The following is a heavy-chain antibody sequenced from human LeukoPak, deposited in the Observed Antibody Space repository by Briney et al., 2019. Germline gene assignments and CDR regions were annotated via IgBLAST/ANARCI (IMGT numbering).Heavy chain of an antibody. J-gene: IGHJ4*02. CDR3: ASRIGKQLVPGYFDY. Sequence: SVKVSCKASGGTFSSYAISWVRQAPGQGLEWMGGIIPIFGTANYAQKFQGRVTITTDESTSTAYMELSSLRSEDTAVYYCASRIGKQLVPGYFDYWGQGTLVTVSS. V-gene: IGHV1-69*05. D-gene: IGHD6-6*01. CDR2: IIPIFGTA. CDR1: GGTFSSYA.